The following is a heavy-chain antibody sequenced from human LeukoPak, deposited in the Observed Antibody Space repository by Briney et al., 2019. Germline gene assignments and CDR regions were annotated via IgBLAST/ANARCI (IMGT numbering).Heavy chain of an antibody. V-gene: IGHV4-34*01. D-gene: IGHD3-22*01. CDR2: INHSGST. CDR3: ARHRILTMIVAWDY. Sequence: SETLSLTCAVYGGSFSGYYWSWIRQPPGKGLEWIGEINHSGSTNYNPSLKSRVTISVDTSKNQFSLKLSSVTAADTAVYCCARHRILTMIVAWDYWGQGTLVTVSS. J-gene: IGHJ4*02. CDR1: GGSFSGYY.